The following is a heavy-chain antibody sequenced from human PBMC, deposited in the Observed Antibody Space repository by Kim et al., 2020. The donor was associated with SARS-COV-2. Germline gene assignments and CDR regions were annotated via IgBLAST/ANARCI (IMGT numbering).Heavy chain of an antibody. Sequence: ASVKVSCKASGYTFTSYAMHWVRQAPGQRLEWMGWINAGNGNTKYSQKFQGRVTITRDTSASTAYMELSSLRSEDTAVYYCARDPSTVVTFFDYWGQGTLVTVSS. V-gene: IGHV1-3*01. CDR1: GYTFTSYA. D-gene: IGHD4-17*01. CDR2: INAGNGNT. CDR3: ARDPSTVVTFFDY. J-gene: IGHJ4*02.